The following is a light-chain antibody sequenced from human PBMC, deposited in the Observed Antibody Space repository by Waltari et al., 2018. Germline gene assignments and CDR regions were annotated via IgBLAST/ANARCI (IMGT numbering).Light chain of an antibody. CDR1: NSDVGAYDY. V-gene: IGLV2-14*03. CDR3: CSYTTSGSWV. J-gene: IGLJ3*02. Sequence: QSALTQPASVSGSPGQSITISCTGTNSDVGAYDYASWYQQNPAKAPKLIIYDVDTRPSGVSDRFSGSKSGYAASRTVSGLQAEDEADYYCCSYTTSGSWVCGGGTKLTVL. CDR2: DVD.